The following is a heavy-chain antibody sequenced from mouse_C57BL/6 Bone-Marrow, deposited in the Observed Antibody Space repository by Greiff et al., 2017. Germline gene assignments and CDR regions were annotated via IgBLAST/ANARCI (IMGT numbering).Heavy chain of an antibody. CDR1: GISITTGNYR. J-gene: IGHJ4*01. D-gene: IGHD2-1*01. CDR2: IYYSGTI. CDR3: ARDEGNYAYAMDY. Sequence: VQLKESGPGLVKPSQTVFLTCTVTGISITTGNYRWSWIRQFPGNKLEWIGYIYYSGTITYNPSLTSRTTITRDTPKNQFFLEMNSLTAEDTATYYGARDEGNYAYAMDYWGQGTSVTVSS. V-gene: IGHV3-5*01.